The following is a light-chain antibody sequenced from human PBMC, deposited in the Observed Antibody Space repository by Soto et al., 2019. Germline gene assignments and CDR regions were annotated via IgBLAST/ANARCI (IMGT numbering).Light chain of an antibody. CDR1: SSNIGSNY. CDR2: SNN. J-gene: IGLJ1*01. V-gene: IGLV1-47*02. CDR3: AAWDDNLSTYV. Sequence: QSVLTQPPSASGTPGQRDTISCSGSSSNIGSNYVYWYQQLPGTAPKVLIHSNNQRPSGVPDRFSGSKSGTSASLAISGLRSEDEADYYCAAWDDNLSTYVFGSGTKVTVL.